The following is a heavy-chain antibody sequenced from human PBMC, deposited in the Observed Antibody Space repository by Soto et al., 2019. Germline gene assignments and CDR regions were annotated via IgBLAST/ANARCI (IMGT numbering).Heavy chain of an antibody. CDR2: IIPIFGTA. V-gene: IGHV1-69*05. D-gene: IGHD6-25*01. Sequence: SVKVSCKASGGTFSSYAISWVRQAPGQGLEWMGGIIPIFGTANYAQKFQGRVTMTRDTSTSTVYMELSSLRSEDTAVYYCARAAAAPGDYFDYWGQGTLVTVSS. J-gene: IGHJ4*02. CDR1: GGTFSSYA. CDR3: ARAAAAPGDYFDY.